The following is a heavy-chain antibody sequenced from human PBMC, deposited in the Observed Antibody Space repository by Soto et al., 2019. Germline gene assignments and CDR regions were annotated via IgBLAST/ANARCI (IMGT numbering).Heavy chain of an antibody. D-gene: IGHD3-16*01. V-gene: IGHV4-31*03. CDR2: IYYSGST. CDR1: GGSISSGGYY. CDR3: ARGQAFDIDFDY. J-gene: IGHJ4*02. Sequence: SETLSLTCTVSGGSISSGGYYWSWIRQHPGKGLEWIGYIYYSGSTYYNPSLKSRVTISVDTSKNQFSLKLSSVTAADTAVYYCARGQAFDIDFDYWGQGTLVTVSS.